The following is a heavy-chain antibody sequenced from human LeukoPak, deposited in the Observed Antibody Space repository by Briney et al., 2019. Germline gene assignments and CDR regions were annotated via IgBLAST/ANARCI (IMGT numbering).Heavy chain of an antibody. J-gene: IGHJ5*02. D-gene: IGHD3-9*01. V-gene: IGHV1-69*05. CDR3: ARTGDRLRYFDWLQSPWIEP. Sequence: ASVKVSCKASGGTFSSYAISWVRQAPGQGLEWMGGIIPIFATANYAQKFQGRVTITTDESTSTAYMELSSLRSEDTAVYYCARTGDRLRYFDWLQSPWIEPWGQGTLVTVYS. CDR1: GGTFSSYA. CDR2: IIPIFATA.